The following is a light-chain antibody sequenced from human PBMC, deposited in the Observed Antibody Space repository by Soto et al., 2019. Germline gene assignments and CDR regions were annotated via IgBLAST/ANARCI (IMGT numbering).Light chain of an antibody. CDR1: QSVSSY. CDR2: DAS. V-gene: IGKV3-11*01. Sequence: EIVLTQSPATLSLSPGERATLSCRASQSVSSYLAWYQHKPGQAPRLLIYDASNRATGIPARFSGSGSGTDFTLTISRLEPEDFAIYYCQQRSNWLTFGGGTKVEIK. CDR3: QQRSNWLT. J-gene: IGKJ4*01.